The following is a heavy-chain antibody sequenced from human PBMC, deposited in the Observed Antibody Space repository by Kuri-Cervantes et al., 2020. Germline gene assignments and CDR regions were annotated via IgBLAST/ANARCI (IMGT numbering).Heavy chain of an antibody. CDR3: ARGYGY. CDR1: GFTFDDYA. CDR2: ISWNSGSI. V-gene: IGHV3-9*01. Sequence: SLKISCAASGFTFDDYAMHWVRQAPGKGLEWVSGISWNSGSIGYADSVKGRFTISRDNAENSLYLQMNSLRDEDTAVYYCARGYGYWGQGTLVTVSS. D-gene: IGHD5-18*01. J-gene: IGHJ4*02.